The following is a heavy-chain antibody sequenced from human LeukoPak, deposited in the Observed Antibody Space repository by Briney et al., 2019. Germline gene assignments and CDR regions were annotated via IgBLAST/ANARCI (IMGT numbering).Heavy chain of an antibody. D-gene: IGHD6-13*01. CDR3: ASSSWSRSYYYYYMDV. V-gene: IGHV4-4*07. J-gene: IGHJ6*03. CDR2: IYTSGST. CDR1: GGSISSYY. Sequence: SETLSLTCTVSGGSISSYYWSWLRQPAGKGLEWIGRIYTSGSTNYNPSLKSRVTMSVDTSKNQFSLTLSSVTAADTAVYYCASSSWSRSYYYYYMDVWGKGTTVTVSS.